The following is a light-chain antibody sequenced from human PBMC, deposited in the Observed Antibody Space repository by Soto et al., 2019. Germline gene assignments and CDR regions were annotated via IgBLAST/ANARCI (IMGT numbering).Light chain of an antibody. Sequence: DIQMTQSPSTLSASVGDRVTITGRASQSISSWLAWYQQKPGKAPKLLIYDASSLESGVPSRFSGSGSGTEFTLIISSLQPDDFATYYCQQCNSYSGITFGQGTRLEIK. CDR2: DAS. CDR3: QQCNSYSGIT. V-gene: IGKV1-5*01. J-gene: IGKJ5*01. CDR1: QSISSW.